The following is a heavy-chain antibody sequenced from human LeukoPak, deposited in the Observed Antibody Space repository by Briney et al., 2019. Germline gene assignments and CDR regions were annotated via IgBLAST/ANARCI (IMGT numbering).Heavy chain of an antibody. Sequence: ASVKVSCKASGYTFTGYYMHWVRQAPGQGLEWMGWINPNSGGTNYAQKLQGRVTMTRDTSISTAYMELSRLRSDDTAVYYCARDLRGYSSSTDQYWFDPWGQGTLVTVSS. CDR3: ARDLRGYSSSTDQYWFDP. CDR2: INPNSGGT. V-gene: IGHV1-2*02. J-gene: IGHJ5*02. D-gene: IGHD6-6*01. CDR1: GYTFTGYY.